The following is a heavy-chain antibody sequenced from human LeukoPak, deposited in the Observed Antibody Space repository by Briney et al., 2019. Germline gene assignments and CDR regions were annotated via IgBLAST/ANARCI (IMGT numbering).Heavy chain of an antibody. CDR3: AREVVVAATPLASDY. V-gene: IGHV7-4-1*02. CDR2: INTNTGNP. Sequence: ASVKVSCKASGYTFTSYAMNWVLQAPGQGLEWMGWINTNTGNPTYAQGFTGRFVFSLDTSVSTAYLQISSLKAEDTAVYYCAREVVVAATPLASDYWGQGTLVTVSS. J-gene: IGHJ4*02. CDR1: GYTFTSYA. D-gene: IGHD2-15*01.